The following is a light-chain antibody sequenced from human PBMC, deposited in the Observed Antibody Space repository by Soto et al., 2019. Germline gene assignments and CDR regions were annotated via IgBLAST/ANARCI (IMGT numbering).Light chain of an antibody. V-gene: IGKV3-11*01. CDR3: PQSGRSPS. CDR1: QSVNTY. Sequence: SAATLTVSQGERATLSLRASQSVNTYLGWYQQKPGLAPRLVLYDTSFSATGIPDRFSGSGSGTDFTLTIITLDPDDFPVYFSPQSGRSPSFGQGTKVDIK. CDR2: DTS. J-gene: IGKJ1*01.